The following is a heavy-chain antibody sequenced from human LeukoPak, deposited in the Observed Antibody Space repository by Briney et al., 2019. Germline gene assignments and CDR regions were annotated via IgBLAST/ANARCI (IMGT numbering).Heavy chain of an antibody. CDR3: ARVGYTAMVKSFDI. Sequence: ALETLSLTCTVAGGSISSYYWSWIRQPPGKRLEWIGYIYYSGSTNYNPSLKSRVTISVDTSKNQFSLKLSSVTAADTAVYYCARVGYTAMVKSFDIWGQGTMVTVSS. D-gene: IGHD5-18*01. J-gene: IGHJ3*02. V-gene: IGHV4-59*01. CDR1: GGSISSYY. CDR2: IYYSGST.